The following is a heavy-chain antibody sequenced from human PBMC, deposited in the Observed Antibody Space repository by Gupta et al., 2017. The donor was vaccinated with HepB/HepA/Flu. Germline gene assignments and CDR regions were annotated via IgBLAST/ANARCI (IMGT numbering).Heavy chain of an antibody. D-gene: IGHD3-22*01. Sequence: EVQLLESGGGLVQPGGSLRLSCAASGFTFSRYAMSWVRQAPGKGLEWVSAISGSGGSTYYADSVKGRFTISRDNSKNTLYLQMNSLRAEDTAVYYCAKVGYYDSSGYYYSDYWGQGTLVTVSS. V-gene: IGHV3-23*01. CDR1: GFTFSRYA. CDR2: ISGSGGST. J-gene: IGHJ4*02. CDR3: AKVGYYDSSGYYYSDY.